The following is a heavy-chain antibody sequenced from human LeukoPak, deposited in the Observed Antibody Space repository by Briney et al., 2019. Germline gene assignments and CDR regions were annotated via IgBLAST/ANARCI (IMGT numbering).Heavy chain of an antibody. J-gene: IGHJ6*03. D-gene: IGHD4-17*01. V-gene: IGHV1-2*02. CDR2: INPNSGGT. CDR1: GYTFTGYY. CDR3: ARAAGDYGDYDYFYYMDV. Sequence: ASVKVSCKASGYTFTGYYMHWVRQAPGQGLEWMGWINPNSGGTNYAQKFQGRVTMTRDTSISTAYMELNTLRSDDTAMYYCARAAGDYGDYDYFYYMDVWGKGTTVTISS.